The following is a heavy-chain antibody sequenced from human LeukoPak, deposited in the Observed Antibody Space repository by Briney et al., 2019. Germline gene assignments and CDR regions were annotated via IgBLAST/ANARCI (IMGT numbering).Heavy chain of an antibody. CDR1: GGSINDYY. CDR3: ARQGGRFDY. Sequence: PSETLSLTCTVSGGSINDYYWSWIRQPPGKGLEWIGYIYYSGSTNYNPSLKSRVTISVDTSKNQFSLKLSSVTAADTAVYYCARQGGRFDYWGQGTLVTVSS. V-gene: IGHV4-59*01. J-gene: IGHJ4*02. D-gene: IGHD1-26*01. CDR2: IYYSGST.